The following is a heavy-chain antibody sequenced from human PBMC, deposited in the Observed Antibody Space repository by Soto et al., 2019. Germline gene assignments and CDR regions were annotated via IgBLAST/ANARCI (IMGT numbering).Heavy chain of an antibody. CDR3: ARTGITIFGVVIHSWFDP. CDR1: GYTFTSYD. V-gene: IGHV1-8*01. J-gene: IGHJ5*02. CDR2: MNPNSGNT. D-gene: IGHD3-3*01. Sequence: ASVKVSCKASGYTFTSYDINWVRQATGQGLEWMGWMNPNSGNTGYAQKFQGRVTMTRNTSISTAYMELSSLRSEDTAVYYCARTGITIFGVVIHSWFDPWGQGTLVTVSS.